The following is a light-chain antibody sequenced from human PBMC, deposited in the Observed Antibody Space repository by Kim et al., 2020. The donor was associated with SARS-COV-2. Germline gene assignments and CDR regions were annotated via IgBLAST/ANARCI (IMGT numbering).Light chain of an antibody. CDR3: QRYYSAPWT. V-gene: IGKV1-27*01. CDR2: SAS. Sequence: GDRVTISCRASQDINNYLAWYQHKPGKAPKLLIYSASVLQVGVPSRFSGSGSGTDFTLTISNLQPEDVATYYCQRYYSAPWTFGQGTRWIS. J-gene: IGKJ1*01. CDR1: QDINNY.